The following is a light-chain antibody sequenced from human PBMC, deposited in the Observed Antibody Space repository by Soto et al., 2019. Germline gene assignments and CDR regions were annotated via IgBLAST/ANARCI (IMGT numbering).Light chain of an antibody. CDR3: KQSYSTPRT. CDR1: QSISSY. CDR2: AAY. J-gene: IGKJ1*01. Sequence: DIQMTQSPSSLSASVGDRVTITCRASQSISSYLNWYQQKPGKAHKLLIYAAYSLQSGVQSRFSGSGSGTDFTLTIRSLRPEDFATYYCKQSYSTPRTFGQGTKVDIK. V-gene: IGKV1-39*01.